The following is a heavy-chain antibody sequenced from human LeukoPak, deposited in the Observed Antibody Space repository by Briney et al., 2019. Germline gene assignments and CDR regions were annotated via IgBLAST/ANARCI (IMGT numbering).Heavy chain of an antibody. CDR1: GFTFSSYS. CDR3: ARPSLAAGYYFDY. D-gene: IGHD6-13*01. Sequence: GGSLRLSCAASGFTFSSYSMNWVRQAPGKGLEWVSSISSSSSYIYYADSVKGRFTISRDNAKNSLYLQMNSLRAEDTAVYYCARPSLAAGYYFDYWGQGALVTVSS. V-gene: IGHV3-21*01. J-gene: IGHJ4*02. CDR2: ISSSSSYI.